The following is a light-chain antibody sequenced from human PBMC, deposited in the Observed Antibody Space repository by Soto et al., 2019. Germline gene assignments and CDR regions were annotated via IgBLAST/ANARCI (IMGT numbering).Light chain of an antibody. J-gene: IGLJ2*01. V-gene: IGLV3-21*04. CDR3: HVWDSSSDHVV. Sequence: SYELTQPPSVSVAPGKTAKITCWGNNIGSKSVHWYQQKPGQAPVLVIYHDSARPSGIPERFSGSNSGNTATLTIRRVEAGDEADYYCHVWDSSSDHVVFGGGTKVTVL. CDR1: NIGSKS. CDR2: HDS.